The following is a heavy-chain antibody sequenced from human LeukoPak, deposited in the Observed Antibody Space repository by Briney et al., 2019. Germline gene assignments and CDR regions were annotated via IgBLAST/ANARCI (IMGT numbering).Heavy chain of an antibody. J-gene: IGHJ5*02. Sequence: GGSLRLSCAASGFTFSSYAMSWVRQAPGKGLEWVSGISSSGGTTYYADSVKGRFTISRDYSKNTLYLQMDSLRAEDTAVYYCAKDRFPTPLAAAGRRSFDPWGQGTLVTVSS. CDR3: AKDRFPTPLAAAGRRSFDP. CDR2: ISSSGGTT. D-gene: IGHD6-13*01. CDR1: GFTFSSYA. V-gene: IGHV3-23*01.